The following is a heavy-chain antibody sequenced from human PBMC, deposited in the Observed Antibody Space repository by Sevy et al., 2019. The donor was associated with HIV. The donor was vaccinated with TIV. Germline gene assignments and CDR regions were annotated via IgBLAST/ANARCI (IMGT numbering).Heavy chain of an antibody. CDR1: GFTFSDYY. CDR3: ARDLHRGLSGSTSGY. V-gene: IGHV3-11*01. Sequence: GGSLILSCAASGFTFSDYYMSWIRQAPGKGLEWVSYISSSGSNIYYADSVKGRFTVSRDNAKNSMYLQMNSLIAEDTALYYCARDLHRGLSGSTSGYWGQGTLVTVSS. D-gene: IGHD3-3*01. J-gene: IGHJ4*02. CDR2: ISSSGSNI.